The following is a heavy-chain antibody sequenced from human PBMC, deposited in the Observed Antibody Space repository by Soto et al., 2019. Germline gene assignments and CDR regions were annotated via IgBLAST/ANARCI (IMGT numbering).Heavy chain of an antibody. CDR3: AKLGQRKTGTPYY. J-gene: IGHJ4*02. Sequence: EVQLLESGGDLVQPGGSLRLSCAASGFTFSSYAMSWVRQAPGKGREWVSAISGSGGSTYYADSVKGRFTISRDNSKNTLYLQMNSLRAEDTAVYYCAKLGQRKTGTPYYWGQGTLVTVSS. D-gene: IGHD1-1*01. CDR2: ISGSGGST. CDR1: GFTFSSYA. V-gene: IGHV3-23*01.